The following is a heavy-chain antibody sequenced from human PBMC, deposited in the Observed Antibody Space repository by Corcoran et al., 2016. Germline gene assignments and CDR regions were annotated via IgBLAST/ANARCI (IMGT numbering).Heavy chain of an antibody. CDR1: GFSLSNARMG. J-gene: IGHJ6*04. Sequence: HVTLKESGPVLVKPTETLTLTCSESGFSLSNARMGVSWIRQPPGKALEWLAHIFSNDEKSYSNSLKSRLTISKDTSKSPVVLTMTNMDPVDTGTYYCARTIFHYYDGMDVGGKGTTVTASS. V-gene: IGHV2-26*01. CDR2: IFSNDEK. D-gene: IGHD3-9*01. CDR3: ARTIFHYYDGMDV.